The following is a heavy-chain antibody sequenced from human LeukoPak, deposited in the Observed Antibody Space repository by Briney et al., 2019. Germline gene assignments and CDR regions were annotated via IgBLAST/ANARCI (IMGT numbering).Heavy chain of an antibody. CDR1: GYTFTSYY. CDR2: INPSGGST. CDR3: ARVRGSSWPTYYFDY. V-gene: IGHV1-46*01. D-gene: IGHD6-13*01. J-gene: IGHJ4*02. Sequence: ASVKVSCMASGYTFTSYYMHWVRQAPGQGLEWMGIINPSGGSTSYAQKFQGRVTMTRDTSTSTVYMELSSLRSEDTAVYYCARVRGSSWPTYYFDYWGQGTLVTVSS.